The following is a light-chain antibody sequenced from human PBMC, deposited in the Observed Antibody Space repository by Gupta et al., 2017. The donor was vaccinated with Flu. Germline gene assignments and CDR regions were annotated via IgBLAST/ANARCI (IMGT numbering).Light chain of an antibody. CDR3: QQYSASQLS. V-gene: IGKV4-1*01. J-gene: IGKJ4*01. CDR1: QSVLYSADNKNY. CDR2: WAS. Sequence: DIVMTQSPDSLAVSLGERATINCKSSQSVLYSADNKNYLGWYQQKPGQAPKLLISWASTRESGVPDRFSGSGSGTDFTLTISSLQAEDVATYYCQQYSASQLSFGGGTKVEIK.